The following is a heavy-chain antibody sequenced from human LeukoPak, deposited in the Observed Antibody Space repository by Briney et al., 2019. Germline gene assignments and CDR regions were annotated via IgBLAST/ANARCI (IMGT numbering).Heavy chain of an antibody. CDR3: ARVGSFTHQWSG. J-gene: IGHJ4*02. CDR2: IKQDGSEK. Sequence: GGPLRLSCAASGFFFNTYWMSWVRQAPGKGLEWVANIKQDGSEKYYVDSVKGRFTISRDNAKNSLFLQMNSLRAEDTAIYYCARVGSFTHQWSGWGQGTLVTVSS. CDR1: GFFFNTYW. V-gene: IGHV3-7*03. D-gene: IGHD2-15*01.